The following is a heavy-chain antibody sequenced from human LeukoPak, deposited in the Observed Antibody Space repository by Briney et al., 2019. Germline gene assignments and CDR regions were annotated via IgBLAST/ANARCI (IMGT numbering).Heavy chain of an antibody. Sequence: GASVKVSCKASGYTFTSCYMHWVRQAPGQGLEWMGIINPSGGSTSYAQKFQGRVTMTRDTSTSTVYMELSSLRSEDTAVYYCARGGSEVTATSYYFDYWGQGTLVTVSS. J-gene: IGHJ4*02. D-gene: IGHD2-21*02. CDR2: INPSGGST. CDR1: GYTFTSCY. CDR3: ARGGSEVTATSYYFDY. V-gene: IGHV1-46*01.